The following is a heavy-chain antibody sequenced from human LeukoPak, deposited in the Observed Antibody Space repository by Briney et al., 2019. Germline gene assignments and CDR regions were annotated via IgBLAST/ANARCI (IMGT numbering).Heavy chain of an antibody. D-gene: IGHD3-22*01. CDR2: IIPILGIA. J-gene: IGHJ4*02. CDR1: GGTFSSYA. CDR3: ARDNHYYDSSLDY. Sequence: SVKVSCKASGGTFSSYAISWVRQAPGQGLEWMGRIIPILGIANYAQKFQGRVTITADKSTSTAYMELSSLRSEDTAVYYCARDNHYYDSSLDYWGQGTLVTVSS. V-gene: IGHV1-69*04.